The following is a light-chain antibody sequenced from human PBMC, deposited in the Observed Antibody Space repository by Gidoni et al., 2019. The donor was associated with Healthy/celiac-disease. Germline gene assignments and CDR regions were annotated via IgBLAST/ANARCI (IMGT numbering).Light chain of an antibody. J-gene: IGKJ4*01. Sequence: DIQLTQSPSFLSASVGDRVTITCRASQGISSYLAWYQQKPGKAHKLLIYAASTLQSVVPSRFSGSGSGTEFTLTSSRLQPEDFANYYCQQLNSYLTFGGGTKVEIK. CDR3: QQLNSYLT. CDR2: AAS. V-gene: IGKV1-9*01. CDR1: QGISSY.